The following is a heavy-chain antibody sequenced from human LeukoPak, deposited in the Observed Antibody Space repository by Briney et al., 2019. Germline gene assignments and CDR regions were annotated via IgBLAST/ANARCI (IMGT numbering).Heavy chain of an antibody. V-gene: IGHV4-30-4*07. Sequence: PSETLSLTCAVSGGSISSGGYSWSWIRQPPGKGLEWIGYIYYTGITYYSPSLNSRVSISVDTSKNQFSLRLNSVTAADTAVYYCARAIVGAAGSWARNYYYYMDVWGKGTTVTVSS. CDR1: GGSISSGGYS. CDR3: ARAIVGAAGSWARNYYYYMDV. J-gene: IGHJ6*03. D-gene: IGHD1-26*01. CDR2: IYYTGIT.